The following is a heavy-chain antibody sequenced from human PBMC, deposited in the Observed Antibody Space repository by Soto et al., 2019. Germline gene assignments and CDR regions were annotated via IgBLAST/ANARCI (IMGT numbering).Heavy chain of an antibody. V-gene: IGHV1-46*01. D-gene: IGHD6-19*01. CDR3: ARDGRSSYNSGWYYFDY. CDR2: INPSGGST. J-gene: IGHJ4*02. Sequence: VASVKVSCKASGYTFTSYYMHWVRQAPGQGLGWMGIINPSGGSTSYAQKFQGRVTMTRDTSTSTVYMELSSLRSEDTAVYYCARDGRSSYNSGWYYFDYWGQGTLVTVSS. CDR1: GYTFTSYY.